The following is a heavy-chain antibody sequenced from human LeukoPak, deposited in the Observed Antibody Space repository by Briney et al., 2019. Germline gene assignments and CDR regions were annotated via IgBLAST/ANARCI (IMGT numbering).Heavy chain of an antibody. Sequence: GGSLRLSCAASGFTVSCNYMTWVRQAPGKGLELVSLIYSGSSTYYADSVKGRFTISRDNSKNTLYLQMDSLRAEDTAVYYCAKSSGLEPIFYYWGQGTLVTISS. CDR1: GFTVSCNY. D-gene: IGHD3-3*01. CDR2: IYSGSST. CDR3: AKSSGLEPIFYY. J-gene: IGHJ4*02. V-gene: IGHV3-53*01.